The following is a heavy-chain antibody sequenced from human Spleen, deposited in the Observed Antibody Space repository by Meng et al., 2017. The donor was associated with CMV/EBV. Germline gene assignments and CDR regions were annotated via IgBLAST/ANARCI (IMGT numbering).Heavy chain of an antibody. CDR3: AKDRGSYAQLDY. V-gene: IGHV3-30*18. J-gene: IGHJ4*02. CDR1: GFTFSKYG. D-gene: IGHD1-26*01. Sequence: GGSLRLSCAASGFTFSKYGMHWVRQAPGKGLEWMAVITYDGNNKYYADSMKGRFTISRDNSKNTLFLQMNSLRAEDTAVYYCAKDRGSYAQLDYWGQGTLVTVSS. CDR2: ITYDGNNK.